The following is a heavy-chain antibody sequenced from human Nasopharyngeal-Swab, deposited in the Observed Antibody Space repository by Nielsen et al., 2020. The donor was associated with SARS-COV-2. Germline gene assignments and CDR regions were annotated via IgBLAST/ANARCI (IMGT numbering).Heavy chain of an antibody. V-gene: IGHV3-30-3*01. Sequence: GESLKLSCAASGFTFSSYAMHWVRQAPGKGLEWVAVISYDGSNKYYADSVKGRFTISRDSAKNSLYLQMNNLRAEDTAVYYCARGYCSSGSCYAKHYGMDVWGQGTTVTVSS. D-gene: IGHD2-15*01. J-gene: IGHJ6*02. CDR3: ARGYCSSGSCYAKHYGMDV. CDR1: GFTFSSYA. CDR2: ISYDGSNK.